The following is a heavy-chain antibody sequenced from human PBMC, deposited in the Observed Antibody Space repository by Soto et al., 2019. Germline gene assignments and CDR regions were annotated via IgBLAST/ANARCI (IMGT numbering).Heavy chain of an antibody. V-gene: IGHV1-24*01. Sequence: ASVKVSCKVSGYTLTELSMHWVRQAPGKGLEWMGGFDPEDGETIYAQKFQGRVTMTEDTSTDTAYMELSSLRSEDTAVYYCAIIWFGELLLPYWGQGTLVTVSS. CDR1: GYTLTELS. J-gene: IGHJ4*02. D-gene: IGHD3-10*01. CDR2: FDPEDGET. CDR3: AIIWFGELLLPY.